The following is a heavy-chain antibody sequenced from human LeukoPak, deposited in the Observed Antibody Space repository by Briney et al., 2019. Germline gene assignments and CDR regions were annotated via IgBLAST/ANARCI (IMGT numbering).Heavy chain of an antibody. D-gene: IGHD3-16*01. Sequence: GGSLRLSCAASGFTFDDYAMHWVRQAPGKGLEWVSGISWNSGSIGYADSVKGRFTISRDNAKNSLYLQMNSLTAEDTAVYYCARDPGMGEPTRWGQGTRVTVSS. CDR3: ARDPGMGEPTR. CDR1: GFTFDDYA. J-gene: IGHJ4*02. V-gene: IGHV3-9*01. CDR2: ISWNSGSI.